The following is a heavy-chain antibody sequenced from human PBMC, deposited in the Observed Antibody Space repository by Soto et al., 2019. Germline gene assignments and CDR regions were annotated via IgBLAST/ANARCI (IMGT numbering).Heavy chain of an antibody. CDR2: ISINGNS. CDR3: ARESGDNWTYEVD. V-gene: IGHV4-4*07. J-gene: IGHJ4*02. Sequence: QVQVKESGPGLVKPSETLSLTCTVSGVSITDYSWSWIRQSAGKWLEWLGRISINGNSHYHHSLRSRVTMSIETAKNQFSLNLRSVTAADTAVYYCARESGDNWTYEVDWGQGTLVTVSS. CDR1: GVSITDYS. D-gene: IGHD1-7*01.